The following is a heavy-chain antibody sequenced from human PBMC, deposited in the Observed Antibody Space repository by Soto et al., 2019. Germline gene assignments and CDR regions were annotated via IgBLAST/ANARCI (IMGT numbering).Heavy chain of an antibody. CDR3: AHSLVGANSYYYGMDV. J-gene: IGHJ6*02. Sequence: QITLKEFGPTLVKPTQTLTLTCTFSGFSLSTSGVGVGWIRQPPGKALEWLALIYWDDEKRYSPSLKSRLNITKDTSKNQVVLTMTNMDPVYTATYYCAHSLVGANSYYYGMDVWGQGTTVTVSS. D-gene: IGHD1-26*01. CDR2: IYWDDEK. V-gene: IGHV2-5*02. CDR1: GFSLSTSGVG.